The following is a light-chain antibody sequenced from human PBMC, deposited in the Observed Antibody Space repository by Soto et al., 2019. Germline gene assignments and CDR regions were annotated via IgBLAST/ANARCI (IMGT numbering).Light chain of an antibody. J-gene: IGKJ5*01. V-gene: IGKV1-5*01. CDR3: QQGYSLPIT. Sequence: DIHMTESASTLSAFVLDIVTSTFRVSQSIGRWLAWYQQKPGKAPKLLIYDASSLESGVPSRFSGTGSGTEFTLTISSLQPEDFATYFCQQGYSLPITFGQGTRLEIK. CDR1: QSIGRW. CDR2: DAS.